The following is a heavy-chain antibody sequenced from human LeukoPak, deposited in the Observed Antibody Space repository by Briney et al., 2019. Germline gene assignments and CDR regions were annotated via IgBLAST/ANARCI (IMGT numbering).Heavy chain of an antibody. J-gene: IGHJ4*02. CDR1: GFTFSSYS. Sequence: GGSLRLSCAASGFTFSSYSMNWVRQAPGKGLEWVSSISSSSSYIYYADSVKGRFIISRDNAKNSLYLQMNSLRAEDTAVYYCASTRNPGVAVAGISAPSFDYWGQGTLVTVSS. D-gene: IGHD6-19*01. CDR3: ASTRNPGVAVAGISAPSFDY. V-gene: IGHV3-21*01. CDR2: ISSSSSYI.